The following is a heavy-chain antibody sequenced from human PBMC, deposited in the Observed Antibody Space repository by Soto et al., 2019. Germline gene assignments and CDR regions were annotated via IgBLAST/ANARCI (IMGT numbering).Heavy chain of an antibody. Sequence: EVQLVESGGGLVQPGGSLRLSCAASGFTFSSYSMNSARQAPGKGLEWVSYISSSSSTIYYADSVKGRFTISRDNAKNSLYLQMNSLRDEDTAVYYCARDGSGYDKRSYYYYYGMDVWGQGTTVTVSS. V-gene: IGHV3-48*02. CDR1: GFTFSSYS. D-gene: IGHD5-12*01. CDR3: ARDGSGYDKRSYYYYYGMDV. CDR2: ISSSSSTI. J-gene: IGHJ6*02.